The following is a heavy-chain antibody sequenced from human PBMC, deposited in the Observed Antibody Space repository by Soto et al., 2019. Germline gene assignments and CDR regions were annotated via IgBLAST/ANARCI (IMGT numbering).Heavy chain of an antibody. CDR2: ISSSGSTI. Sequence: GSLRLSCAASGFTFSDYYMSWIRQAPGKGLEWVSYISSSGSTIYYADSVKGRFTISRDNAKNSLYLQMNSLRAEDTAFYYCAKVGGSGSYYNAVDCWGQGTLVTVSS. CDR3: AKVGGSGSYYNAVDC. J-gene: IGHJ4*02. D-gene: IGHD3-10*01. V-gene: IGHV3-11*01. CDR1: GFTFSDYY.